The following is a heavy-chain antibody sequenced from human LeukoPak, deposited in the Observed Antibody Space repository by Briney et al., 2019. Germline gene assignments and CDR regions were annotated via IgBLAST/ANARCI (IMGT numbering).Heavy chain of an antibody. D-gene: IGHD5-18*01. Sequence: PGGSPRLSCAASGFTFSSYAMSWVRQAPGKGLEWVSAISGSGGSTYYADSVKGRFTISRDNSKNTLYLQMNSLRAEDTAVYYCANFHRGYSYGSIDYWGQGTLVTVSS. CDR3: ANFHRGYSYGSIDY. CDR1: GFTFSSYA. CDR2: ISGSGGST. V-gene: IGHV3-23*01. J-gene: IGHJ4*02.